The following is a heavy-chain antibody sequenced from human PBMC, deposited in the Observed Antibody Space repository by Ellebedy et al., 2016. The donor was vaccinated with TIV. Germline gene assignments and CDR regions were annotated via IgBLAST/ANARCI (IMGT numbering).Heavy chain of an antibody. D-gene: IGHD3-9*01. CDR3: ARETGMDV. J-gene: IGHJ6*02. CDR1: GFTFNKYS. V-gene: IGHV3-9*01. Sequence: SLKISCVASGFTFNKYSMYWVRLAPGKGLEWVSGISWNSGKIDYADSVRGRFTISRDNAENSLYLQMNSLRDEDTAVYYCARETGMDVWGQGTTVTVAS. CDR2: ISWNSGKI.